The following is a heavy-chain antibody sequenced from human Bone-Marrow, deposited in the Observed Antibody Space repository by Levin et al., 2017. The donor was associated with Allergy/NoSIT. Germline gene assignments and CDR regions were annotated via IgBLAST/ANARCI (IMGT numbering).Heavy chain of an antibody. D-gene: IGHD3-9*01. CDR3: ARIKWRLTGYYIDY. Sequence: LSLTCAASGFTFSDYYMSWIRQAPGQGLEWLSYISGSSSYTNNADSVKGRFTISRDNTKNSLYLQMNSLRAEDTAVYYCARIKWRLTGYYIDYWVQGTLVTVSS. V-gene: IGHV3-11*03. CDR2: ISGSSSYT. J-gene: IGHJ4*02. CDR1: GFTFSDYY.